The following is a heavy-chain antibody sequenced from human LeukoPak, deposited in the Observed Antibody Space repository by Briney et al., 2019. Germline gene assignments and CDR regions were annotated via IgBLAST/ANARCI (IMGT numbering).Heavy chain of an antibody. Sequence: GGSLRLSCAASGFTSSSYWMHWVRQVPGKGLVRVSRISGDGTARNYADSVKGRFTISRDDAKNTVDLQMYSLRGEDTAVYYCVRGRGSYGWFDPWGQGTLVTVSS. V-gene: IGHV3-74*01. CDR3: VRGRGSYGWFDP. CDR1: GFTSSSYW. D-gene: IGHD3-10*01. CDR2: ISGDGTAR. J-gene: IGHJ5*02.